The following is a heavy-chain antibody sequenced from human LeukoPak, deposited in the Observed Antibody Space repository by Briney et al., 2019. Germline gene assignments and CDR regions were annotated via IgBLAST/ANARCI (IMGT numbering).Heavy chain of an antibody. V-gene: IGHV3-23*01. Sequence: EGSLRLSCAASGFTFSSYAMSWVRQAPGKGLEWASTISDSGGSTYYADSVKGRFTISRDNSKNTLYLQMNSLRAEDTAVYYCTRTMVRGVKVDYWGQGTLVTVSS. CDR1: GFTFSSYA. CDR2: ISDSGGST. CDR3: TRTMVRGVKVDY. J-gene: IGHJ4*02. D-gene: IGHD3-10*01.